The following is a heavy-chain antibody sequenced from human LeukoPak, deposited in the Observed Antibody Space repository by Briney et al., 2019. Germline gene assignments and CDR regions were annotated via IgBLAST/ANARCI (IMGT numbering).Heavy chain of an antibody. J-gene: IGHJ6*04. V-gene: IGHV1-46*01. CDR2: INPSGGST. CDR3: ARGVRYFDWWAV. D-gene: IGHD3-9*01. Sequence: ASVKVSCKASGYIFTSYYMHWVRQAPGQGLEGMGIINPSGGSTSYEQKFQGRVPMTRDMSTSTAYMELSSRRSEDTAVYYCARGVRYFDWWAVWGKGTTVTVSS. CDR1: GYIFTSYY.